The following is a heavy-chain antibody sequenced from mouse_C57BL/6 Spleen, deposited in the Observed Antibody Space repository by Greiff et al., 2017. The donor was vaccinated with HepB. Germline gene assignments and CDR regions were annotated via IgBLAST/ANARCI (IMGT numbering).Heavy chain of an antibody. CDR3: ARGDYGSSYGGDFDY. CDR2: IDPSDSYT. J-gene: IGHJ2*01. D-gene: IGHD1-1*01. V-gene: IGHV1-50*01. CDR1: GYTFTSYW. Sequence: QVQLQQPGAELVKPGASVKLSCKASGYTFTSYWMQWVKQRPGQGLEWIGEIDPSDSYTNYNQKFKGKATLTVDTSSSTAYMQLSSLTSEDSAVYYWARGDYGSSYGGDFDYWGQGTTLTVSS.